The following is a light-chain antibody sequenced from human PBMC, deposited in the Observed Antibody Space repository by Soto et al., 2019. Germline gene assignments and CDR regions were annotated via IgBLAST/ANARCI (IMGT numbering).Light chain of an antibody. V-gene: IGLV1-47*02. J-gene: IGLJ2*01. CDR1: SSNIETND. Sequence: QLVLTQPPSASGTPGQRVTISCSGSSSNIETNDIYWHQQLPGSAPKLLIYSNDQRPSGVPDRFSASKSGTSASLAISGLRSEDEAEDFCATWDDSLSGVVFGGGTKLTVL. CDR2: SND. CDR3: ATWDDSLSGVV.